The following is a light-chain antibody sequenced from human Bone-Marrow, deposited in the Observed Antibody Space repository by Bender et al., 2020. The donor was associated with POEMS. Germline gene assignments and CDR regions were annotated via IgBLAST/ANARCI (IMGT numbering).Light chain of an antibody. CDR1: SSNIGAHA. CDR2: SSH. CDR3: AVWDGSLNGWV. J-gene: IGLJ3*02. V-gene: IGLV1-44*01. Sequence: QSVLTQPPSASGTPGQRVTISCSGGSSNIGAHAVNWYQHLPGTAPKLLIYSSHPRPSEVPDRFSGSRAGTSASLAISRVQSGDEADYYCAVWDGSLNGWVFGGGTKLAVL.